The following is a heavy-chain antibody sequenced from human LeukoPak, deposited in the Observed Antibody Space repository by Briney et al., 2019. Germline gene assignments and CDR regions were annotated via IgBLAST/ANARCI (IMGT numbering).Heavy chain of an antibody. D-gene: IGHD3-3*01. J-gene: IGHJ4*02. CDR2: ISGSGGST. V-gene: IGHV3-23*01. Sequence: PGGSLRLSCAASGFTFSSYAMSWVRQAPGKGLEWVSAISGSGGSTYYADSVKGRFTISRDNSKNTLYLQMNSLRAEDTAVYYCAKSDFWSGYYPPLDYWGQGTLVTVPS. CDR3: AKSDFWSGYYPPLDY. CDR1: GFTFSSYA.